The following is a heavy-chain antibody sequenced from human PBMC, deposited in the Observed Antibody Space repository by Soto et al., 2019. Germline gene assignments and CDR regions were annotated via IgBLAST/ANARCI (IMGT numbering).Heavy chain of an antibody. J-gene: IGHJ4*02. CDR3: ARDINYYDSSGYPYY. CDR1: GYTFTSYG. CDR2: ISAYNGNT. D-gene: IGHD3-22*01. V-gene: IGHV1-18*01. Sequence: QVQLVQSGAEVKKPGASVKVSCKASGYTFTSYGISWVRQAPGQGLEWMGWISAYNGNTNYEQKLQGRVTMTTDTSTSTAYMVLRSLRSDATAVYYCARDINYYDSSGYPYYWGQGTLVTVSS.